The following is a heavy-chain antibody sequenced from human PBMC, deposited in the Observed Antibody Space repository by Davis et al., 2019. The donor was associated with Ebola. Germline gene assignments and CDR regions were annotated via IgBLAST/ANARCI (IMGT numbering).Heavy chain of an antibody. Sequence: GESLKISCAASGFTFSDYGMNWVRQVPGKGLEWISTISAKTSTTFYADSVKGRFITSRDNSKSMLYLQMNSLRAEDMAVYYCAKGGSLVRGIPQYYFDSWGQGALVTVSS. J-gene: IGHJ4*02. D-gene: IGHD3-10*01. CDR1: GFTFSDYG. CDR3: AKGGSLVRGIPQYYFDS. CDR2: ISAKTSTT. V-gene: IGHV3-23*01.